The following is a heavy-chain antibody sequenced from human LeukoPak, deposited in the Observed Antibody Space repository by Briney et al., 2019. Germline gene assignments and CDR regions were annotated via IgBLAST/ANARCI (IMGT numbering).Heavy chain of an antibody. CDR1: GVTFSSYG. D-gene: IGHD3-10*01. CDR2: ISHDGSNK. CDR3: AKAGFYGPGSFPDS. J-gene: IGHJ4*02. Sequence: GGSLRLSCEASGVTFSSYGMHWVRRAPGKGLEWMTVISHDGSNKYYGDSVKGRFTISRDNSKSTLYLKMNSLRAEDTAVYYCAKAGFYGPGSFPDSWGQATLVTVSS. V-gene: IGHV3-30*18.